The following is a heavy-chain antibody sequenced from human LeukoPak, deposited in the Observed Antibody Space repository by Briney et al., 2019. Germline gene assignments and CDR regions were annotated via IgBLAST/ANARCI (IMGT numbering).Heavy chain of an antibody. CDR1: LYPLYNHP. Sequence: GRSLLLAFSTPLYPLYNHPMATVRYAPAWGDGREELISYDGSNKYYADSVKGRFTIYRDNSKNTLYLQMNSLRAEDTAVYYCARDRRQWLVLLYFQHWGQGTLVTVSS. V-gene: IGHV3-30*11. CDR3: ARDRRQWLVLLYFQH. CDR2: ISYDGSNK. D-gene: IGHD6-19*01. J-gene: IGHJ1*01.